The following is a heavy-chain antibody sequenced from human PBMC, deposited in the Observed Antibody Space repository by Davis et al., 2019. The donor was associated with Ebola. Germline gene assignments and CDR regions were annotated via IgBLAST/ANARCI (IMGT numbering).Heavy chain of an antibody. D-gene: IGHD4-11*01. CDR2: IKQDGSEK. Sequence: ESLKISCAASGFTFSSYWMSWVRQAPGKGLEWVANIKQDGSEKYYVDSVKGRFTISRDNAKNSLYLQMNSLRAEDTAVYYCARDESTVTTSWFDPWGQGTLVTVSS. J-gene: IGHJ5*02. CDR3: ARDESTVTTSWFDP. CDR1: GFTFSSYW. V-gene: IGHV3-7*01.